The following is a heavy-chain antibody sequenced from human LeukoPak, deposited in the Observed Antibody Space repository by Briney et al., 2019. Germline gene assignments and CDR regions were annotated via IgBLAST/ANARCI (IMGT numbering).Heavy chain of an antibody. V-gene: IGHV4-39*01. J-gene: IGHJ1*01. CDR2: IYYSGST. D-gene: IGHD6-6*01. Sequence: SETLSLTCTVSGGSISSSSYYWGWIRQPPGKGLEWIGSIYYSGSTYYNPSLKSRVTISVDTSKNQFSLKLSSVTAADTAVYYCARHRRWAARPILYFQHWGQGTLVTVSS. CDR1: GGSISSSSYY. CDR3: ARHRRWAARPILYFQH.